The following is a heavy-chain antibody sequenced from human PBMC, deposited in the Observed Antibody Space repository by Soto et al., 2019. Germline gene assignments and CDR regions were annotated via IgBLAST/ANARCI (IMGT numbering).Heavy chain of an antibody. D-gene: IGHD3-10*01. CDR1: GFTFSSYW. CDR2: INSDGSST. V-gene: IGHV3-74*01. Sequence: EVQLVESGGGLVQPGGSLRLSCAASGFTFSSYWMHWVRQAPGKGLVWVSRINSDGSSTSYADSVKGRVTISRDNAKNTLYLQMNSLRAEDTAVYYCATIGGSGSYEDDYWGQGTLVTVSS. J-gene: IGHJ4*02. CDR3: ATIGGSGSYEDDY.